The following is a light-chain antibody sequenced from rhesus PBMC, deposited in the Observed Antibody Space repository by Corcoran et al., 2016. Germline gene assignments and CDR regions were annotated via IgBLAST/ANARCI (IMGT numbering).Light chain of an antibody. CDR1: SSDIGGYNY. J-gene: IGLJ6*01. CDR2: EVS. Sequence: QAALTQPRSVSGSPGQSVTISCTGTSSDIGGYNYVSWYQQHPGTAPKLMIYEVSKRPSGVSDRFSGSKSGNTASLTISGLQAEDEADYYCSSYAGSNTHDVFGSGTKLTVL. V-gene: IGLV2-32*02. CDR3: SSYAGSNTHDV.